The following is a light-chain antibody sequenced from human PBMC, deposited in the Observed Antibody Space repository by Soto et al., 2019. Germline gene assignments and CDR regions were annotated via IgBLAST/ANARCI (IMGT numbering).Light chain of an antibody. CDR3: RAWDDNLRGWV. CDR1: IPPFGRNS. J-gene: IGLJ3*02. V-gene: IGLV1-44*01. CDR2: GNF. Sequence: QSVLTQPPSVSGTPGQSVTISCSGGIPPFGRNSVNWYQLLPGLAPKLLIYGNFQRPSGVPDRFSGSKSDTSVSLAISRLQSEDEDEYYCRAWDDNLRGWVFGGGTKVTVL.